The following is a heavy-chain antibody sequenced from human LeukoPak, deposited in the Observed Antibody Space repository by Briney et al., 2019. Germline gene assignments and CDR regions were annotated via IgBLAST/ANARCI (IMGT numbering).Heavy chain of an antibody. D-gene: IGHD4-17*01. CDR2: INHSGNT. Sequence: SETLSLTCAVYGGSFSGYHWSWIRQPPGKGREWIGEINHSGNTKYSPFLKRRITISEDTSKNQFSLKLSSVTAADTAVYYCARGPEDYGDYARSYYYGMDVWGQGTTVTVSS. CDR3: ARGPEDYGDYARSYYYGMDV. J-gene: IGHJ6*02. V-gene: IGHV4-34*01. CDR1: GGSFSGYH.